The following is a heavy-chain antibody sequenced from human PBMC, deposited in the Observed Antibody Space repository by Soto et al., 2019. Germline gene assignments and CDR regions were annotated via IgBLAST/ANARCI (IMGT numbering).Heavy chain of an antibody. CDR3: ARGTSSGWYRGAFDI. CDR2: IIPIFGTA. Sequence: QVQLVQSGAEVKKPGSSVKVSCKASGGTFSSYAISWVRQAPGQGLEWMGGIIPIFGTANYEQKFQGRVTITADKSTSIAYMELSSLSSEDTAVYYCARGTSSGWYRGAFDIWGQGTMVTVSS. J-gene: IGHJ3*02. V-gene: IGHV1-69*06. CDR1: GGTFSSYA. D-gene: IGHD6-19*01.